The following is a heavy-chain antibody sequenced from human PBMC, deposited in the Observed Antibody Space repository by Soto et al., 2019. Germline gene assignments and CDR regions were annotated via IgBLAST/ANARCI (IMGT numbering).Heavy chain of an antibody. CDR1: GFTFSSYA. V-gene: IGHV3-23*01. D-gene: IGHD3-10*01. CDR3: AKEYGFGELNYFDY. J-gene: IGHJ4*02. CDR2: ISGNGGST. Sequence: WGSLRLSCAASGFTFSSYAMSWVRQAPGKGLEWVSGISGNGGSTNYADSVKGRFTISRDNSKNTLYLQMNSLRAEDTAVYYCAKEYGFGELNYFDYWGQGTLVTVSS.